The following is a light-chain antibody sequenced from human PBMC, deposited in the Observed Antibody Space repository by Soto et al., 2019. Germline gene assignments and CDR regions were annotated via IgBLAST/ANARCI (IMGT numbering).Light chain of an antibody. J-gene: IGKJ4*01. V-gene: IGKV1-12*01. CDR2: DAS. Sequence: DIQMTQSPSSVSASVGDRVTITCRASQGISSRLAWYQQKPGKATNLLIYDASNFQSGFPSRFSGSGSETDFTLTIGSLQPEDFATYYCQQANSFPLTFGGGTKVEIK. CDR3: QQANSFPLT. CDR1: QGISSR.